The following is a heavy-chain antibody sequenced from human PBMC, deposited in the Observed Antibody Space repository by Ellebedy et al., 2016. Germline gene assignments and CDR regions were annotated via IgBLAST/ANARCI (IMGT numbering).Heavy chain of an antibody. Sequence: GESLKISCAASGFTLSSYSMNWVRQAPGKGLEWVSSISSSSSYIYYADSVKGRFTISRDNAKNSLYLQMNSLRAEDTAVYYCARDPLGYCSSTSCYVGDYYYGMDVWGQGTTVTVSS. D-gene: IGHD2-2*01. CDR2: ISSSSSYI. CDR3: ARDPLGYCSSTSCYVGDYYYGMDV. V-gene: IGHV3-21*01. J-gene: IGHJ6*02. CDR1: GFTLSSYS.